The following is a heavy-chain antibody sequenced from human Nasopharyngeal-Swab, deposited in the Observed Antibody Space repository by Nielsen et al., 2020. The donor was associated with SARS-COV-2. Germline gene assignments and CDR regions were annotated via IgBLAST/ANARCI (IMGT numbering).Heavy chain of an antibody. J-gene: IGHJ4*02. CDR3: AKGFGPYVTAADY. V-gene: IGHV3-23*03. D-gene: IGHD2-21*02. CDR2: VYSGGSGI. CDR1: GFIFGSYA. Sequence: GGSPRLSCAASGFIFGSYAMSWVRQAPGKGLEWVSRVYSGGSGIRYADSVRGRFTISRDDSKNTVYLQMNGLRAEDTALYYCAKGFGPYVTAADYWGQGTLVTVSS.